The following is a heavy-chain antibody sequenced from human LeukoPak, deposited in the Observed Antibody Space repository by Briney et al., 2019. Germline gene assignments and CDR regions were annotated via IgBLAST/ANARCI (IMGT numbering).Heavy chain of an antibody. CDR2: ISSSSSCI. Sequence: GGSLRLSCAASGFTFSSYSMTWVRQAPGKGLEWVSSISSSSSCIYYADSVKGRFTISRDNAKNSLYLQMNSLRAEDTAVYYCARDGTYSYGYDAFDIWGQGTMVTVSS. J-gene: IGHJ3*02. CDR3: ARDGTYSYGYDAFDI. V-gene: IGHV3-21*01. D-gene: IGHD5-18*01. CDR1: GFTFSSYS.